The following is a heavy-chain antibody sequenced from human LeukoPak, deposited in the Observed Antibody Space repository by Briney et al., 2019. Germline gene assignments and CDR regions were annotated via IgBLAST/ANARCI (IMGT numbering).Heavy chain of an antibody. Sequence: ASVKVSCKASGYTFTGYYMHWVRQAPGQGLEWMGWINPNSGGTNYAQKFQGWVTMTRDTSISTAYMELSRLRTDDTAVYYCARTNIVVVPAANDFQHWGQGTLVTVSS. V-gene: IGHV1-2*04. CDR3: ARTNIVVVPAANDFQH. J-gene: IGHJ1*01. CDR2: INPNSGGT. D-gene: IGHD2-2*01. CDR1: GYTFTGYY.